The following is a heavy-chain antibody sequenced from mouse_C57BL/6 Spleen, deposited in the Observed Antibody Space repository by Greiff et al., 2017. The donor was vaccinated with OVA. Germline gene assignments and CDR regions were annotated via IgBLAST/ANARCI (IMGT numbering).Heavy chain of an antibody. CDR2: IYPRSGNT. J-gene: IGHJ4*01. V-gene: IGHV1-81*01. D-gene: IGHD2-4*01. Sequence: VKLQQSGAELARPGASVKLSCKASGYTFTSYGISWVKQRTGQGLEWIGEIYPRSGNTYYNEKFKGKATLTADKSSSTAYMELRSLTSEDSAVYFCARNYDYDDGYAMDYWGQGTSVTVSS. CDR3: ARNYDYDDGYAMDY. CDR1: GYTFTSYG.